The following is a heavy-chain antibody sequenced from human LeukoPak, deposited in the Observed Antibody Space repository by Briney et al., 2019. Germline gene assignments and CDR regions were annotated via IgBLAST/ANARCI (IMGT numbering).Heavy chain of an antibody. CDR2: IWYDGSNK. J-gene: IGHJ4*02. CDR3: ARIADY. Sequence: GGPLRLSCAASGFTFSSYGVHWVRQAPGKGLGWVAVIWYDGSNKYYADSVKGRFTISRDNSKNTLYLQMNSLRAEDTAVYYCARIADYWGQGTLVTVSS. V-gene: IGHV3-33*01. CDR1: GFTFSSYG.